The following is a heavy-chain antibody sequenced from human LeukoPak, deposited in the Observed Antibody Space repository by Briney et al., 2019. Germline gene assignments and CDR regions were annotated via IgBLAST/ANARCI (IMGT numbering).Heavy chain of an antibody. CDR3: ARGLGYCSGGSCFGY. J-gene: IGHJ4*02. D-gene: IGHD2-15*01. V-gene: IGHV1-8*02. CDR1: GYTFTGHY. CDR2: INPNSGNT. Sequence: ASVKVSCKASGYTFTGHYMHWVRQAPGQGLEWMGWINPNSGNTGYAQKFQGRVTMTRNTSISTAYMELSSLRSEDTAVYYCARGLGYCSGGSCFGYWGQGTLVTVSS.